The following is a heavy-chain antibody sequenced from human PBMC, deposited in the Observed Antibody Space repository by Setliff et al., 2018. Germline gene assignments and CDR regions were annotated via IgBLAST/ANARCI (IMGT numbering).Heavy chain of an antibody. V-gene: IGHV3-21*01. CDR2: ISPSSSHI. J-gene: IGHJ4*02. D-gene: IGHD1-26*01. CDR1: GFTFSTYS. CDR3: ARDWEQRGYYSDY. Sequence: PGGSLRLSCAASGFTFSTYSLIWVRQAPGTGLEWVSSISPSSSHIYYADSVKGRFTISRDNAKNSLYLQMNSLRAEDTAVYYCARDWEQRGYYSDYWGQGTLVTVSS.